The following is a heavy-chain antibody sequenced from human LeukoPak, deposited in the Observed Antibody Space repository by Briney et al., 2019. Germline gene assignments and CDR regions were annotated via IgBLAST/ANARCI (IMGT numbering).Heavy chain of an antibody. D-gene: IGHD3/OR15-3a*01. V-gene: IGHV3-7*03. CDR3: ATSYDMGWLIGY. J-gene: IGHJ4*02. Sequence: GGSLRLSCAASGFTFGDTWMNWARQVPGQGLEWVANIKQDGSEKFYVASVKGRFTISRDNGKSSLYLQMNSLRAEDTALYYCATSYDMGWLIGYWGQGTLVTVSS. CDR2: IKQDGSEK. CDR1: GFTFGDTW.